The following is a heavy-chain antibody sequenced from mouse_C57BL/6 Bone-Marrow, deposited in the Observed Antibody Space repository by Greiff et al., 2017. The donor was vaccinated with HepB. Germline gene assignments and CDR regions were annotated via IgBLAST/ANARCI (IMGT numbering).Heavy chain of an antibody. CDR3: TTEVVAY. CDR2: IDPENGDT. Sequence: EVQVVESGAELVRPGASVKLSCTASGFNIKDDYMHWVKQRPEQGLEWIGWIDPENGDTEYASKFQGKATITADTSSNTAYLQLSSLTSEDTAVYYCTTEVVAYWGQGTLVTVSA. CDR1: GFNIKDDY. J-gene: IGHJ3*01. V-gene: IGHV14-4*01.